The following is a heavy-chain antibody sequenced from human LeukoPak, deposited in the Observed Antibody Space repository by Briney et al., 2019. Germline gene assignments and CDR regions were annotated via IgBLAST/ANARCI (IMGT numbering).Heavy chain of an antibody. Sequence: SETLSLTCTVSGGSISSTGYCWGWIRQPPGKGLEWIGSVCDRGTTFYNPSPKSRLAMSVDTSKNQFSLRLRFVTAADTSVYYCARHDYDSSGYRRDYYFDFWGQGTPVTVSS. V-gene: IGHV4-39*01. CDR2: VCDRGTT. CDR3: ARHDYDSSGYRRDYYFDF. CDR1: GGSISSTGYC. D-gene: IGHD3-22*01. J-gene: IGHJ4*02.